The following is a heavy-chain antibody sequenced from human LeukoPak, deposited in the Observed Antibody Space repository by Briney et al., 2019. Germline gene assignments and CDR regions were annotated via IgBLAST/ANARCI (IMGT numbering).Heavy chain of an antibody. Sequence: ASVTVSCKASGYTFTSYGISWVRQAPGQGLEWMGWINNYNGNADYPQKLQGRVTVTTDTSTSTGYMELKSLRSDDTAVYYCARQAGGDSRGWYQFHFDYSGQGTLVTVSS. CDR2: INNYNGNA. V-gene: IGHV1-18*04. CDR3: ARQAGGDSRGWYQFHFDY. J-gene: IGHJ4*02. D-gene: IGHD6-19*01. CDR1: GYTFTSYG.